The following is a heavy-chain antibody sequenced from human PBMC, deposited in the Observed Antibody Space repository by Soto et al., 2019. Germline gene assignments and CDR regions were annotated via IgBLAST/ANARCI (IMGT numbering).Heavy chain of an antibody. CDR2: ISYDGSNK. CDR1: GFTFSSYA. J-gene: IGHJ5*02. V-gene: IGHV3-30-3*01. CDR3: AREGYYDILTGYFHWFDP. Sequence: QVQLVESGGGVVQPGRSLRLSCAASGFTFSSYAMHWVRQAPGKGLEWVAVISYDGSNKYYADSVKGRFTISRDNSKNTLYLQMKSLRAEDTAVYYCAREGYYDILTGYFHWFDPWGQGTLVTVSS. D-gene: IGHD3-9*01.